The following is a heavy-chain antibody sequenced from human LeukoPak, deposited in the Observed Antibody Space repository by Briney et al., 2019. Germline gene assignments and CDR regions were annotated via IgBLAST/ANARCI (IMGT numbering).Heavy chain of an antibody. CDR1: GGSISTSSYY. CDR2: IFYSGST. CDR3: ARGPVNGGKSHFQH. V-gene: IGHV4-39*07. Sequence: RASETLSLTCTVSGGSISTSSYYWGWIRQPPGKGLEWIGSIFYSGSTYYNPSLKSRVTISVDTSKNQFSLKLSSVTAADTAVYYCARGPVNGGKSHFQHWGHGTLVTVSS. J-gene: IGHJ1*01. D-gene: IGHD4-23*01.